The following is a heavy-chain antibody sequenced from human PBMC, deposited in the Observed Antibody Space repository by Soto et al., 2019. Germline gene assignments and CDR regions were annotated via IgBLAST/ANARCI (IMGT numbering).Heavy chain of an antibody. V-gene: IGHV4-31*03. Sequence: SETLSLTCTVSGGSISSGGYYWSWIRQHPGKGLEWIGYIYYSGSTYYNPSLKSRATISVDTSKNQFSLKLSSVTAADTAVYYCARGTPISYYYYYYMDVWGKGTTVTVSS. J-gene: IGHJ6*03. CDR3: ARGTPISYYYYYYMDV. CDR2: IYYSGST. CDR1: GGSISSGGYY.